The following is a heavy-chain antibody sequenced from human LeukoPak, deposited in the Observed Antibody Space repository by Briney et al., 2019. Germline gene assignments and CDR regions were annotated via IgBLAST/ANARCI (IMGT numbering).Heavy chain of an antibody. Sequence: GGSLRLSCSASGFIFSNYAMSWVRQAPGKGLEWVSGISDSGGKTDSADHVKGRFTISRDNSKGKVYLQMNSLRGEDTAVYYCVARAGGFRHFDYWGQRTLVTVSS. CDR2: ISDSGGKT. J-gene: IGHJ4*02. V-gene: IGHV3-23*01. CDR3: VARAGGFRHFDY. CDR1: GFIFSNYA. D-gene: IGHD3-10*01.